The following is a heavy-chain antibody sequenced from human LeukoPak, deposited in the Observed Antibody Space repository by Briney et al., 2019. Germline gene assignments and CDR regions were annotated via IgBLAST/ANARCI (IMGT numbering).Heavy chain of an antibody. D-gene: IGHD4-17*01. V-gene: IGHV4-39*07. Sequence: PSETLSLTCTVSGGSISSSSCYWGWIRQPPGKGLEWIGSIYYSGSTYYNPSLKSRVTISVDTSKNQFSLKLSSVTAADTAVYYCAMTTVTTHYNWFDPWGQGTLVTVSS. J-gene: IGHJ5*02. CDR3: AMTTVTTHYNWFDP. CDR2: IYYSGST. CDR1: GGSISSSSCY.